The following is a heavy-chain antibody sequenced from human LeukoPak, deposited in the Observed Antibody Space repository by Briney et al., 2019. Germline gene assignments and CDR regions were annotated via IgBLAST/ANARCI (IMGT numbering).Heavy chain of an antibody. D-gene: IGHD3-22*01. Sequence: SQTLSLTCAISGDSVSSNSAAWNWLRQSPSRGLEWLGRTYYRSKWYNDYAVSVKSRITINPDTSKNQFSLQLNSVTLEDTAVYYCARDRGPRYYDSSGYWFDPWGQGTLVTVSS. CDR1: GDSVSSNSAA. J-gene: IGHJ5*02. CDR2: TYYRSKWYN. V-gene: IGHV6-1*01. CDR3: ARDRGPRYYDSSGYWFDP.